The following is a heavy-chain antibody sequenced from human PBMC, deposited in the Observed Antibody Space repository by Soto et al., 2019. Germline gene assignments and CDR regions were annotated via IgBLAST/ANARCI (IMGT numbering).Heavy chain of an antibody. Sequence: PXASLSLTCTVCGGSFSSSSYYWGWIRQPPGKGLEWIGSIYYSGSTYYNPSLKSRVTISVDTSKNQFSLKLSSVTAADTAVYYCASSPPLRGWDFDYWGQGTLVTV. D-gene: IGHD6-19*01. CDR2: IYYSGST. V-gene: IGHV4-39*01. CDR1: GGSFSSSSYY. CDR3: ASSPPLRGWDFDY. J-gene: IGHJ4*02.